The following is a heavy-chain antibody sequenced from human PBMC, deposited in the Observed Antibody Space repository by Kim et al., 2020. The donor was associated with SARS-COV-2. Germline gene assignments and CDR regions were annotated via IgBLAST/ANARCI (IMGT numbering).Heavy chain of an antibody. J-gene: IGHJ3*02. D-gene: IGHD4-17*01. CDR3: ARATGDYGGDAFDI. V-gene: IGHV4-34*01. Sequence: NPSLKSRVTISVDTSKNQFSLKLSSVTAADTAVYYCARATGDYGGDAFDIWGQGTMVTVSS.